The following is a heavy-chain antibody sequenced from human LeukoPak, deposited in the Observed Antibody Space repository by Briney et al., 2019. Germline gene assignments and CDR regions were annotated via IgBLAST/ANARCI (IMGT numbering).Heavy chain of an antibody. J-gene: IGHJ5*02. D-gene: IGHD1-26*01. CDR2: INPSGGST. Sequence: MGIINPSGGSTSYAQKFQGRVTMTRDTSTSTVYMELSSLRSEDTAVYYCAREGATPGFDPWGQGTLVTVSS. CDR3: AREGATPGFDP. V-gene: IGHV1-46*01.